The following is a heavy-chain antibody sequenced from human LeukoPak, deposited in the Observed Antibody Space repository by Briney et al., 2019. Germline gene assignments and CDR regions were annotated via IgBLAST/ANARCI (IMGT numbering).Heavy chain of an antibody. Sequence: GGSLRLSCTASGFSFSTYSMNWVRQAPGKGLEWVSYIVSSSSNIYYADSVKGRFTISRDNAKNSLYLQMDSLRAEDTAVYYCATDSPETAAFDYWGQGTLVTVSS. D-gene: IGHD1-1*01. CDR2: IVSSSSNI. CDR1: GFSFSTYS. V-gene: IGHV3-48*04. CDR3: ATDSPETAAFDY. J-gene: IGHJ4*02.